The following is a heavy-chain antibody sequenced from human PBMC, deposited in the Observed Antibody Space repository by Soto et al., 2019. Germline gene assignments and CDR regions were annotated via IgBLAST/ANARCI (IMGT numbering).Heavy chain of an antibody. CDR2: INHSGNT. D-gene: IGHD3-3*01. J-gene: IGHJ4*02. CDR3: ARAMQTYYDFWSGYYLAY. CDR1: GGSFSGYY. V-gene: IGHV4-34*01. Sequence: SETLSLTCAVSGGSFSGYYWSWIRQPPGKGLQWIGEINHSGNTNSDPSLTSRLTISVDTSKNQFSLNLRSLTAADTAIYYCARAMQTYYDFWSGYYLAYWGRGTLVTVSS.